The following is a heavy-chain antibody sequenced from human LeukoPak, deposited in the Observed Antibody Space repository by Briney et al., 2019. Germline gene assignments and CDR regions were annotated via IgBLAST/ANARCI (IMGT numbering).Heavy chain of an antibody. CDR2: ISYDGSNK. D-gene: IGHD3-3*01. V-gene: IGHV3-30-3*01. CDR3: ARGSFLGDIRLRRFDY. CDR1: GFTFSSYA. J-gene: IGHJ4*02. Sequence: GGSLRLSCAASGFTFSSYAMHWVRQAPGKGLEWVAVISYDGSNKYYADSVKGRFTISRDNSKNTLYLQMNSLRAEDTAVYYCARGSFLGDIRLRRFDYWGQGTLVTVSS.